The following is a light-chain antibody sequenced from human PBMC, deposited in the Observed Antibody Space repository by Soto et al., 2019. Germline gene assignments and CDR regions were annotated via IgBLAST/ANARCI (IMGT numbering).Light chain of an antibody. CDR2: SAS. J-gene: IGKJ1*01. V-gene: IGKV3-15*01. CDR1: QTISSN. CDR3: QQYNNWPWT. Sequence: VMTQSPSTLSVSPGDRATLSCRASQTISSNLAWYQQKPGQAPRLLIHSASTRATGIPARFSGSGSGTEFTLTISSLQSEDFAVYYCQQYNNWPWTFGQGTKVDI.